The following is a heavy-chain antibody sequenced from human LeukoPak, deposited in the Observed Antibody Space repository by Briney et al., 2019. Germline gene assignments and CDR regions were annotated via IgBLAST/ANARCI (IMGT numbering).Heavy chain of an antibody. Sequence: PGGSLRLSCAVSGLPFSNHWMTWVRQAPGKGLERVADINQDGSEKYYVDSVKGRFSISRDNAESSLYLQMNSLRVEDTAMYFCAREGYGDYHIWGQGTIVTVSS. CDR3: AREGYGDYHI. CDR2: INQDGSEK. J-gene: IGHJ3*02. D-gene: IGHD4-17*01. CDR1: GLPFSNHW. V-gene: IGHV3-7*01.